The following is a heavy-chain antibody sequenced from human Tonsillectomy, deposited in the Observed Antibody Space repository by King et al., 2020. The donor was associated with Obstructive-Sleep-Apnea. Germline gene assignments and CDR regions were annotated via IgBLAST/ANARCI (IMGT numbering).Heavy chain of an antibody. CDR3: ARDYYDTGGYRNWFDP. CDR1: GFTFSSYW. J-gene: IGHJ5*02. D-gene: IGHD3-22*01. V-gene: IGHV3-74*01. Sequence: VQLVESGGGLVQPGGSLRLSCAASGFTFSSYWMHWVRQAPGKGLVWVSRISGDGSSTTYADSVKGRFTFSRDNAKNTRYLQVNSLRAEDTAVYYCARDYYDTGGYRNWFDPWGQGTLVTVSS. CDR2: ISGDGSST.